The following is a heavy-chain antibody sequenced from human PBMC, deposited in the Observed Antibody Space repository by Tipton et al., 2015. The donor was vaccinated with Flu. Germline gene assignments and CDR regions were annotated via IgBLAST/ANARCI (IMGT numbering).Heavy chain of an antibody. V-gene: IGHV4-38-2*02. CDR2: IYHSGST. CDR1: GYSISSGYY. CDR3: ARERPHCSGGSCYSGPSDA. J-gene: IGHJ5*02. Sequence: TLSLTCTVSGYSISSGYYWGWIRQPPGKGLEWIGSIYHSGSTYYNPSLKRRVTISVDTSKNQFSLKLSSVTAADTAVYYCARERPHCSGGSCYSGPSDAWGQGTLVTVSS. D-gene: IGHD2-15*01.